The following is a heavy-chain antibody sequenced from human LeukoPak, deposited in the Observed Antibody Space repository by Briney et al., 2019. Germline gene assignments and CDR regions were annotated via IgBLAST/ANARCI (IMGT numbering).Heavy chain of an antibody. V-gene: IGHV4-59*01. CDR1: GGSLSSYY. CDR3: ARDSADGGYDFWSGYYSRWFDP. CDR2: IYYNGIT. Sequence: SETLSLTCTVSGGSLSSYYWSWIRQPPGKGLEWIGYIYYNGITNYNPSLKSRVTISVDTSKNQFSLKLSSVTAADTAVYYCARDSADGGYDFWSGYYSRWFDPWGQGTLVTVSS. J-gene: IGHJ5*02. D-gene: IGHD3-3*01.